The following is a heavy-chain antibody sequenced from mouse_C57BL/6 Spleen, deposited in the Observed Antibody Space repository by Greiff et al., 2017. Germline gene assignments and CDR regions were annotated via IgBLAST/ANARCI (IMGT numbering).Heavy chain of an antibody. Sequence: VQLQESGAELARPGASVKLSCKASGYTFTSYGISWVKQRTGQGLEWIGEIYPRSGNTYYNEKFKGKATLTADKSSSTAYMELRSLTSEDSAVYVCATQCITTVPANWYFDDWGKGTTVTVSS. V-gene: IGHV1-81*01. CDR1: GYTFTSYG. CDR3: ATQCITTVPANWYFDD. D-gene: IGHD1-1*01. J-gene: IGHJ1*02. CDR2: IYPRSGNT.